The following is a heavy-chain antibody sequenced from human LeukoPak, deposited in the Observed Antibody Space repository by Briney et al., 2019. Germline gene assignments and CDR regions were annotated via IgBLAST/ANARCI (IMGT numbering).Heavy chain of an antibody. CDR3: ARDSGSSLDVGY. CDR1: GFTVSNNY. J-gene: IGHJ4*02. Sequence: GGSLRLSCAASGFTVSNNYMSWVRQARGKGLEWVSVIYSGGSTFYADSVKGRFTISRDNSKSTLYLQMNSLRAEDTAVYYCARDSGSSLDVGYWGQGTLVTVSS. V-gene: IGHV3-66*01. D-gene: IGHD6-13*01. CDR2: IYSGGST.